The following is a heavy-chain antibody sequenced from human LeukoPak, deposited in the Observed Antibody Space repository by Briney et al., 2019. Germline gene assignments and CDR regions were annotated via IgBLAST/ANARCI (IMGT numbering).Heavy chain of an antibody. V-gene: IGHV3-49*04. J-gene: IGHJ4*02. CDR2: IRNKVYGGTI. D-gene: IGHD3-10*01. CDR1: GFNFGDYA. CDR3: LRYYGSGSLSGY. Sequence: GGSLRLSCTHSGFNFGDYAMGWVRQAPGKGREWVGFIRNKVYGGTIEYAAAVKGRFTISRDDSKSIAFLQMDSLKTEDTAVYYCLRYYGSGSLSGYWGQGTLVTVSS.